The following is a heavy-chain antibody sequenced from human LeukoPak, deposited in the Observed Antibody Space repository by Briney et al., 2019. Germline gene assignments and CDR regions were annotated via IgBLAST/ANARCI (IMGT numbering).Heavy chain of an antibody. D-gene: IGHD6-13*01. Sequence: SETLSLTCTVSGGSISSYYWSWIRQPAGKGLEWIGRIYTSGSTNYNPSLKSRVTISVDTSKNQFSLKLSSVTAADTAVYYCARSSKGSYSSTNWFDPWGQGTLVTVSS. V-gene: IGHV4-4*07. J-gene: IGHJ5*02. CDR3: ARSSKGSYSSTNWFDP. CDR2: IYTSGST. CDR1: GGSISSYY.